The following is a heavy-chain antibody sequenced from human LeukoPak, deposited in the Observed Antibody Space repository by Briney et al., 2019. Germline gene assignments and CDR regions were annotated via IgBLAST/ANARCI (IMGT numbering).Heavy chain of an antibody. V-gene: IGHV3-21*01. J-gene: IGHJ4*02. CDR2: ISVRSNYI. CDR1: GFTFSSYA. CDR3: VRLRGNSDPSGYYYYYDF. D-gene: IGHD3-22*01. Sequence: GGSLRLSCAASGFTFSSYAMSWVRQAPGKGLEWVSSISVRSNYIYYADSVRGRFSISRDDARDSLYLQMNSLRAEDTAVYYCVRLRGNSDPSGYYYYYDFWGRGTLVTVSS.